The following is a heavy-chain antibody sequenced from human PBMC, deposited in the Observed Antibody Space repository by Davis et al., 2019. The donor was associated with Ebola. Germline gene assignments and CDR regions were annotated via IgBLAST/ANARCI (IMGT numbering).Heavy chain of an antibody. J-gene: IGHJ5*02. D-gene: IGHD1-26*01. CDR2: IYYSGST. Sequence: MPSETLSLTCTVSGDSVSSGSYYWSWIRQPPGKGLEWIGYIYYSGSTNYNPSLKSRVTISVDTSKNQFSLKLSSVTAADTAVYYCARGGQGVGAGRWLDPWGQGNLVIVSS. CDR1: GDSVSSGSYY. V-gene: IGHV4-61*01. CDR3: ARGGQGVGAGRWLDP.